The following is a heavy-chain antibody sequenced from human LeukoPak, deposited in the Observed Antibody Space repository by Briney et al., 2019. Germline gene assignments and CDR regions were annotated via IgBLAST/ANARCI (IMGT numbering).Heavy chain of an antibody. D-gene: IGHD1-26*01. CDR3: ARGGLEWEPPGYY. Sequence: SETLSLTCTVSGGSISSYYWSWIRQPPGKGLEWIGYIYYSGSTNYNPSLKSRVTISVDTSKNQFSLKLSSVTAADTAVYYCARGGLEWEPPGYYWGQGTLVTVSS. V-gene: IGHV4-59*01. CDR1: GGSISSYY. CDR2: IYYSGST. J-gene: IGHJ4*02.